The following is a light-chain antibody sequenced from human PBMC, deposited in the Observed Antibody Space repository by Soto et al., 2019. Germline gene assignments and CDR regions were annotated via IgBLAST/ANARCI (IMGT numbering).Light chain of an antibody. Sequence: EIVIKQSPATLSVSRGERATLSCRASQSVSSNLAWYQQKPGQAPRLLIYAASTLQSGVPSRFSGSGSGTEFTLTISSLQPEDCATYYCQQLNSYPLTFGGGTKVDIK. J-gene: IGKJ4*01. CDR1: QSVSSN. CDR2: AAS. CDR3: QQLNSYPLT. V-gene: IGKV3-15*01.